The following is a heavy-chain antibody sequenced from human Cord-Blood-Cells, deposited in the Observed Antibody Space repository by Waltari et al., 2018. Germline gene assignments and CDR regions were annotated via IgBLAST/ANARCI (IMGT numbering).Heavy chain of an antibody. CDR2: SRYDGKNK. Sequence: QVQLVESGGGVVQPGGSLGLSCAASGFTFSSYGMHWVRQAPGKGLEWGAFSRYDGKNKYYADSVKGRFTISRDNSKNTLYLQMNSLRAEDTAVYYCAKWGLGLQFAWGQGTMVTVSS. CDR1: GFTFSSYG. V-gene: IGHV3-30*02. CDR3: AKWGLGLQFA. J-gene: IGHJ3*01. D-gene: IGHD2-21*01.